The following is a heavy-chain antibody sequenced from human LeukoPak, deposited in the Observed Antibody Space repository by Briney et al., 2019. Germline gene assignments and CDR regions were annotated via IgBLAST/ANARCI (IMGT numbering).Heavy chain of an antibody. CDR2: ISGSGGRT. CDR3: AKPSITDDYFDY. V-gene: IGHV3-23*01. CDR1: GFTFISYA. J-gene: IGHJ4*02. Sequence: PGGSLRLSCAASGFTFISYAMNWVRQAPGKGLQWVSGISGSGGRTYYADSVKGRFTISRDNSKNMLYLQVNSLRAEDTAVYYCAKPSITDDYFDYWGQGTLVTVSS. D-gene: IGHD3-10*01.